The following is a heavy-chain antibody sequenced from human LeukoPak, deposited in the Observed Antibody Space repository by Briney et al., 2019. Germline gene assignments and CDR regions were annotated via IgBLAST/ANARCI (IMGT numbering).Heavy chain of an antibody. Sequence: SETLSLTCAVSGGSLSSYYWSWIRQPAGKGLEWIGRIYTSGCTNYNPSLKSRVTMSVDTSKNQFSLKLSSVTAADTAVYYCARTFNYYDSSGTWSFDIWGQGTMVTVSS. CDR3: ARTFNYYDSSGTWSFDI. V-gene: IGHV4-4*07. CDR2: IYTSGCT. D-gene: IGHD3-22*01. CDR1: GGSLSSYY. J-gene: IGHJ3*02.